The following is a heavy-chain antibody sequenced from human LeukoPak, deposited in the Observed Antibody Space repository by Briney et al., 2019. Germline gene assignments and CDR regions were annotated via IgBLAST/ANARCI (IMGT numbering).Heavy chain of an antibody. CDR1: GFTFSSYW. CDR2: IKQDGSEK. J-gene: IGHJ1*01. CDR3: ARESCGGDCSSGDFQH. V-gene: IGHV3-7*03. Sequence: GGSLRLSCAASGFTFSSYWISWVRQAPGKRLEWVANIKQDGSEKYYVDSVKGRFTISRDNAKNSLYLQMNSLRAEDTAVYYCARESCGGDCSSGDFQHWGQGTLVTVSS. D-gene: IGHD2-21*02.